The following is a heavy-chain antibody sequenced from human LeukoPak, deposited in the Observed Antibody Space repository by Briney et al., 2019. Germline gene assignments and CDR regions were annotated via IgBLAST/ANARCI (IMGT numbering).Heavy chain of an antibody. V-gene: IGHV5-51*01. CDR2: IYPGDSDT. Sequence: PGESLKISCKGSGYSFTSYWIGWVRQMPGKGLEWMGIIYPGDSDTRYSPSFQGQVTISADKSISTAYLQWSSLKASDTAMYYCARHGLLWFGENTPYYYCMAVWGQGTTVTVSS. CDR3: ARHGLLWFGENTPYYYCMAV. CDR1: GYSFTSYW. D-gene: IGHD3-10*01. J-gene: IGHJ6*02.